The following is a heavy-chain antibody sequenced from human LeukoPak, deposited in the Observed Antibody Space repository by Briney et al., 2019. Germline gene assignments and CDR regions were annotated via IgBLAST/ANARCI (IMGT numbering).Heavy chain of an antibody. CDR3: ARDTYYYDSSGYRPRFGFDS. J-gene: IGHJ4*02. D-gene: IGHD3-22*01. CDR2: FYSGGST. Sequence: GGSLRLSCAASGFTVSSNYMSWVRQAPGKGLEWVSVFYSGGSTYYADSVKGRFTISRDNSKNTLYLQMNSLRAEDTAVYYCARDTYYYDSSGYRPRFGFDSWGQGTLVTVSS. CDR1: GFTVSSNY. V-gene: IGHV3-66*01.